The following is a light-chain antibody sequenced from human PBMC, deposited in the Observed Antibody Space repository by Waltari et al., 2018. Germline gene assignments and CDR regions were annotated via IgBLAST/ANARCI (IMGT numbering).Light chain of an antibody. CDR2: DVS. CDR1: SSDVGGYNY. Sequence: QSALTQPRSVSGSPGQSVTISCTGTSSDVGGYNYVSWYQQHPGKAPKLMIYDVSNRPSGVPDRFSGSKSGNTASLTISGLQAEDEADYYCCSYAGSYTSLFGGGTKLTVL. CDR3: CSYAGSYTSL. V-gene: IGLV2-11*01. J-gene: IGLJ3*02.